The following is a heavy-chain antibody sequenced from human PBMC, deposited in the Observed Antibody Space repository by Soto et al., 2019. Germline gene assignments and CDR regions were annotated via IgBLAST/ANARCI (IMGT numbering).Heavy chain of an antibody. CDR1: GFSLETSGMG. CDR3: AHRPRGYSAYAPVSFFNY. D-gene: IGHD5-12*01. CDR2: IYWDDDK. V-gene: IGHV2-5*02. J-gene: IGHJ4*02. Sequence: SGPTLVNPTQTLTLTCTFSGFSLETSGMGMSWIRQPPGKALEWLALIYWDDDKRYSPSLKNRLTITKDTSKNQVVLTLTNVDPVDTATYYCAHRPRGYSAYAPVSFFNYWGQGTLVTVSS.